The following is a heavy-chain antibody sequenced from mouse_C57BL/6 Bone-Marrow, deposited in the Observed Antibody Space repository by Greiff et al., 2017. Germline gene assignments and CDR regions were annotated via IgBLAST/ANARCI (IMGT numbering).Heavy chain of an antibody. CDR1: GYTFTSYW. Sequence: VQLQQSGAELVKPGASVKLSCKASGYTFTSYWMHWVKQRPGRGLGWIGRIDPKSGGNNYNGKFKSKATLTVDKPSSTAYMQLSSRTSDEAAVYYCAKGAAQRFAYWGQGTRVTVSA. D-gene: IGHD3-2*02. J-gene: IGHJ3*01. CDR3: AKGAAQRFAY. CDR2: IDPKSGGN. V-gene: IGHV1-72*01.